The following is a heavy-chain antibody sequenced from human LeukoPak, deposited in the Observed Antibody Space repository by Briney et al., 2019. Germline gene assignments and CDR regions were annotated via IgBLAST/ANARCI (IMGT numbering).Heavy chain of an antibody. CDR1: GFTFSSYS. D-gene: IGHD6-19*01. V-gene: IGHV3-48*02. CDR3: ARDGGYSSAGFDY. Sequence: PGGSLRLSCAASGFTFSSYSMNCGRQAPGKGLEGVSYISSSSSTIYYADSVKGRFTISRANAKNSLYLQMNSLRDEATAVYYCARDGGYSSAGFDYWRQGTLVTVSS. CDR2: ISSSSSTI. J-gene: IGHJ4*02.